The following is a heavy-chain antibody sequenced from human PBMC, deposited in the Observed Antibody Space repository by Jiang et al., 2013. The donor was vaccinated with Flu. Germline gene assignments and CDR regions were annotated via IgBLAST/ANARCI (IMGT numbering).Heavy chain of an antibody. J-gene: IGHJ4*02. CDR2: INPKSGGT. CDR3: ARDRRYFDWTQSLFFDY. V-gene: IGHV1-2*02. Sequence: QLVESGAEVKKPGASVKVSCKASRYTFTGYYIHWVRQAPGQGLEWMGWINPKSGGTNYAQKFQGRVTMTRDTSITTAYMELSRLRSDDTAVYFCARDRRYFDWTQSLFFDYWGQGTLVTVSS. CDR1: RYTFTGYY. D-gene: IGHD3-9*01.